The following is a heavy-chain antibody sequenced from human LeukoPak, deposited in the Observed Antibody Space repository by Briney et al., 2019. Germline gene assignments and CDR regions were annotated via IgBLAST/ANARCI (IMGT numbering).Heavy chain of an antibody. CDR3: AKSVKQWLAYFDY. CDR1: GFTISSYA. Sequence: GGSLRLSCAASGFTISSYAMSWVRQAPGKGLEWVSAISGSGGSTYYADSVKGRFTISRDNSKNTLYLQMNSLRAEDTAVYYCAKSVKQWLAYFDYWGQGTLVTVSS. V-gene: IGHV3-23*01. CDR2: ISGSGGST. J-gene: IGHJ4*02. D-gene: IGHD6-19*01.